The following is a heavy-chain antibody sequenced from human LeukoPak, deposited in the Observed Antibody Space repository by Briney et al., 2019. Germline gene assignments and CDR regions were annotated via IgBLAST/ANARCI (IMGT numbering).Heavy chain of an antibody. CDR3: ARGGYCSSVSCAPHY. Sequence: ASVKVSCKTSGYTLTGYYLHWVRRAPGQGLEWMGWIDPDNGGTDYAQKFQGRVTMTRDTSFSTAYMELSRLRSDDTAMYYCARGGYCSSVSCAPHYWGQGTLITVSS. CDR2: IDPDNGGT. J-gene: IGHJ4*02. CDR1: GYTLTGYY. V-gene: IGHV1-2*02. D-gene: IGHD2-2*01.